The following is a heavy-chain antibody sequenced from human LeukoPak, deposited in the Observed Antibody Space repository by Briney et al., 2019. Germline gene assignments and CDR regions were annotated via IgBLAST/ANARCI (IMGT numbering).Heavy chain of an antibody. CDR3: AKDDYGDFRPNWFDP. J-gene: IGHJ5*02. CDR1: GFTFSSYG. CDR2: ISYDGSNK. Sequence: GGSLRLSCAASGFTFSSYGMHWVRQAPGKGLEWVAVISYDGSNKYYADSVKGRFTISRDNSKNTLYLQMNSLRAEDTAVYYCAKDDYGDFRPNWFDPWGQGTLVTVSS. V-gene: IGHV3-30*18. D-gene: IGHD4-17*01.